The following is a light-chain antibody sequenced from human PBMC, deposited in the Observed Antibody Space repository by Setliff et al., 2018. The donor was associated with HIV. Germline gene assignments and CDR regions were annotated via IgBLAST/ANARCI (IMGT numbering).Light chain of an antibody. J-gene: IGLJ1*01. CDR1: SSDVGGYKY. V-gene: IGLV2-14*01. CDR2: EVS. Sequence: QSALTQPASVSGSPGQSITISCTGTSSDVGGYKYVSWYQQHPGKAPKLIIHEVSVRPSGVSNRFSGSKSGNTASLTISGLQAEDDADYYCSSYTPTMTVFGTGTKV. CDR3: SSYTPTMTV.